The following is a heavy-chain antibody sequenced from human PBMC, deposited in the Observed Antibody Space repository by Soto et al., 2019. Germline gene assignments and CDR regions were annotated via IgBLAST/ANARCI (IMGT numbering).Heavy chain of an antibody. CDR1: GYSFTSRD. J-gene: IGHJ5*02. V-gene: IGHV1-8*02. CDR3: ARSEIVVVVAATGWFDP. Sequence: QVQVVQSGAEVKKPGASVKVSCKTSGYSFTSRDVNWVRQAPGQGLEWLGWMNPSAGSTGYAPEFQGRVTMTGDNSMSTAYMELRTLRSEDTAVYYCARSEIVVVVAATGWFDPWGQGTLVTVSS. CDR2: MNPSAGST. D-gene: IGHD2-15*01.